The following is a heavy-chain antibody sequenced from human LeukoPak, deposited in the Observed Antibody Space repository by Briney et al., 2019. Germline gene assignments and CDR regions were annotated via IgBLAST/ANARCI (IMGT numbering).Heavy chain of an antibody. D-gene: IGHD1-26*01. CDR1: GYXFTSYY. J-gene: IGHJ4*02. CDR3: ASSQEPHQVDY. V-gene: IGHV1-46*01. CDR2: INPSGGST. Sequence: ASVKVSYKASGYXFTSYYIHWVRQAPGQGLEWMGIINPSGGSTSYAQKFQGRVTMTRDTSTSTVYMELSSLRSEDTAVYYCASSQEPHQVDYWGQGTLVTVSS.